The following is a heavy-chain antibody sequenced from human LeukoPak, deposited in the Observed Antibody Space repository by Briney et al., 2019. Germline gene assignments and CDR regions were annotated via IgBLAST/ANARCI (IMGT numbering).Heavy chain of an antibody. D-gene: IGHD3-10*01. J-gene: IGHJ4*02. V-gene: IGHV4-59*08. CDR1: GDSISSYY. Sequence: SETLSLTCTVSGDSISSYYWSWIRQSPGKGLEWIGCIYYSGTTNYNPSLKSRVTMSVDTSKNQFSLKLSSVTAADTAVYYCARRGRYFDYWGQGTLVTVSS. CDR3: ARRGRYFDY. CDR2: IYYSGTT.